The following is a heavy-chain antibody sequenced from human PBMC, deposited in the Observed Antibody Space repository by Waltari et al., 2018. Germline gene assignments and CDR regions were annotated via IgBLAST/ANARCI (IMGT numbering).Heavy chain of an antibody. CDR2: IYRSGST. D-gene: IGHD3-3*01. V-gene: IGHV4-4*02. Sequence: QVQLQESGPGLVKPSGTLSLTCAVSGGSISSGNWWSWVRQPPGKGLEWSGEIYRSGSTSYNPSLKSRVTISVDKSKNQFSLKLSSVTAADTAVYYCSRGKRPDYDFWSGYGLFDYWGQGTLVTVSS. J-gene: IGHJ4*02. CDR1: GGSISSGNW. CDR3: SRGKRPDYDFWSGYGLFDY.